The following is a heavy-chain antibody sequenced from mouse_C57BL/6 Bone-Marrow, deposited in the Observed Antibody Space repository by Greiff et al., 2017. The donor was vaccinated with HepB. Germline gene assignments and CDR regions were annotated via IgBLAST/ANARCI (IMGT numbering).Heavy chain of an antibody. J-gene: IGHJ2*01. CDR1: GYTFTSYW. V-gene: IGHV1-55*01. D-gene: IGHD4-1*01. Sequence: QVQLQQPGAELVKPGASVKMSCKASGYTFTSYWRTWVKPRPGQGLEWIGDIYPGSGSTNYNEKFKSKATLTVDTSSSTDYLQLSSLTSEDSAVYYGARDWDYWGQGTTLTVSS. CDR3: ARDWDY. CDR2: IYPGSGST.